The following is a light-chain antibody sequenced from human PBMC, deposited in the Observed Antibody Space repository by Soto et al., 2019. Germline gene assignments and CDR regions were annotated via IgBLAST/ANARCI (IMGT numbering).Light chain of an antibody. CDR1: QTVSSVY. Sequence: EIVLTQSPGTLSLSPGERAILSCGASQTVSSVYLAWYQQKPGLAPRLLIYDAYSRGTGIPDRFSGSGSGTDFTLTISRLEPEDFAVYACQHHDSPPFTSGKRTKLQIK. V-gene: IGKV3D-20*01. CDR3: QHHDSPPFT. J-gene: IGKJ2*01. CDR2: DAY.